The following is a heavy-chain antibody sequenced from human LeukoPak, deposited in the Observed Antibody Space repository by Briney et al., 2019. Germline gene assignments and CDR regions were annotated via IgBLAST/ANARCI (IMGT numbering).Heavy chain of an antibody. D-gene: IGHD6-13*01. CDR3: ASSDRPGIAAAGDAFDI. CDR1: GFTVSSNY. Sequence: GGSLRLSCAASGFTVSSNYMSWVCQAPGKGLEWVSVIYSGGSTYYADSVKGRFTISRHNSKNTLYLQMNSLRAEDTAVYYCASSDRPGIAAAGDAFDIWGQGTMVTVSS. V-gene: IGHV3-53*04. CDR2: IYSGGST. J-gene: IGHJ3*02.